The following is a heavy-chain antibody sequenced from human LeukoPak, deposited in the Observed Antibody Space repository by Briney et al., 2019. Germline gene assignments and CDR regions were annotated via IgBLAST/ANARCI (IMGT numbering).Heavy chain of an antibody. CDR3: ARDFGTTGWHTFDY. D-gene: IGHD6-19*01. CDR1: GDSVSSKNGA. CDR2: TYYRSKWYN. J-gene: IGHJ4*02. V-gene: IGHV6-1*01. Sequence: SQTLSLTCVVSGDSVSSKNGAWNWIRQSPSSGLEWLGRTYYRSKWYNDYAESMEGRMTISQDTSKNQYSLHLNSVTPDDTAVYYCARDFGTTGWHTFDYWGQGTLVTVSS.